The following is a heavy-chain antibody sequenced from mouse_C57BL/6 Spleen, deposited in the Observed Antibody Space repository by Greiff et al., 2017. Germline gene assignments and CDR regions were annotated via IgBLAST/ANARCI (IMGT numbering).Heavy chain of an antibody. J-gene: IGHJ2*01. CDR1: GYSITSGYY. CDR3: ARGPNYYGSSGDYFDY. Sequence: EVQLQQSGPGLVKPSQSLSLTCSVTGYSITSGYYWNWIRQFPGNKLEWMGYISYDGSNHYNPSLKNLISITRDTSKNQFFLKLNSVTTEDTATYDCARGPNYYGSSGDYFDYWGQGTTLTVSS. D-gene: IGHD1-1*01. CDR2: ISYDGSN. V-gene: IGHV3-6*01.